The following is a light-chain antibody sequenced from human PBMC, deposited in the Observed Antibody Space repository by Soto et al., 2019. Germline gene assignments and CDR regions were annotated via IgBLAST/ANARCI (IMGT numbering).Light chain of an antibody. J-gene: IGKJ1*01. CDR3: QQRSIRSVT. CDR2: DPS. CDR1: QSVNNY. V-gene: IGKV3-11*01. Sequence: EIVLTQSPASLSVPPGETATLSCRASQSVNNYLAWYQQKPGQAPRLLMYDPSNRATGIPARFSCSGSGTDFTLTISSLEPEDFAVYYCQQRSIRSVTFGQGTKVDIK.